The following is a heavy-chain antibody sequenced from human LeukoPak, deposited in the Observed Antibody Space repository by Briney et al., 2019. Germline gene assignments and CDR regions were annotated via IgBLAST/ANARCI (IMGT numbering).Heavy chain of an antibody. CDR1: GGSFSGYY. CDR2: INHSGST. V-gene: IGHV4-34*01. Sequence: SETLSLTCAVYGGSFSGYYWSWIRQPPGKGLEWIGEINHSGSTNYNPSLKSRVTISVDTSKNRFSLKLSSVTAADTAVYYCARGTIFGPRYYYVDVWGKGTTVTVSS. J-gene: IGHJ6*03. D-gene: IGHD3-3*01. CDR3: ARGTIFGPRYYYVDV.